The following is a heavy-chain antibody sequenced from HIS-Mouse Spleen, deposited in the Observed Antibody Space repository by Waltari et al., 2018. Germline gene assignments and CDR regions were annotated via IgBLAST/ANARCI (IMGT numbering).Heavy chain of an antibody. CDR2: IYYSGST. Sequence: QLQLQESGPGLVKPSETLSLTCTVSGGSISRSSYYWCWISQPPGKGLEWIGSIYYSGSTYYNPSLKSRVTISVDTSKNQFSLKLSSVTAADTAVYYCAREIPYSSSWYDWYFDLWGRGTLVTVSS. CDR3: AREIPYSSSWYDWYFDL. V-gene: IGHV4-39*07. J-gene: IGHJ2*01. CDR1: GGSISRSSYY. D-gene: IGHD6-13*01.